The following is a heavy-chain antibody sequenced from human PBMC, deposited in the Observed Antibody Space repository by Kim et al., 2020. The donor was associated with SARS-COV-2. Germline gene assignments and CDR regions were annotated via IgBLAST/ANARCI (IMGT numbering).Heavy chain of an antibody. CDR1: GFTFSSYS. V-gene: IGHV3-48*04. D-gene: IGHD5-18*01. CDR2: ISSSGSTI. J-gene: IGHJ4*02. Sequence: GGSLRLSCAASGFTFSSYSINWVRQAPGKGLEWISYISSSGSTIYYADSVNGRFTTSKDNAKNSLNLQMNSLRAEDTAVYYCVRDYSYGLDYWGQGTLVTVSS. CDR3: VRDYSYGLDY.